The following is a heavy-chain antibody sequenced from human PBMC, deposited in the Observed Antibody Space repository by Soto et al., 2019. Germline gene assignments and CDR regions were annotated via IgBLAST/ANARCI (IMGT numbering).Heavy chain of an antibody. J-gene: IGHJ4*02. CDR2: IYYSGST. V-gene: IGHV4-59*01. Sequence: PSETLSLTCTVSGGSISTYYWSWIRQPPGKGLEWIGYIYYSGSTNYNPSLKSRVTISVDTSKNQFSLKLSSVTAADTAVYYFSRANYGFFAGYLPCYFDHWGQGTLVTVSS. CDR3: SRANYGFFAGYLPCYFDH. D-gene: IGHD3-3*01. CDR1: GGSISTYY.